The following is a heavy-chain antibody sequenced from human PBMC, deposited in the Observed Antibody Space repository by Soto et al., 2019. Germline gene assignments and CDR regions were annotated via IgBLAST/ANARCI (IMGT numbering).Heavy chain of an antibody. CDR1: GFTFSSYS. V-gene: IGHV3-21*01. CDR2: ISSSSSYI. CDR3: ARDRIVVVPAAKNYYYYMDV. Sequence: PGGSLRLSCAASGFTFSSYSMNWVRQAPGKGLEWVSSISSSSSYIYYADSVKGRFTISRDNAKNSLYLQMNSLRAEDTAVYYCARDRIVVVPAAKNYYYYMDVWGKGTTVTVSS. J-gene: IGHJ6*03. D-gene: IGHD2-2*01.